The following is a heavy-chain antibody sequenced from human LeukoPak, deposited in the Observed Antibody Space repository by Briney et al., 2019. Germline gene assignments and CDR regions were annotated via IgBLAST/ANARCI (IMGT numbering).Heavy chain of an antibody. CDR3: TRGSSGRRDN. D-gene: IGHD6-19*01. CDR2: MNPNSGNT. Sequence: ASVKVSCKASGYTFTSCGINWVRQATGQGLEWMGWMNPNSGNTGYGQSFQGRITMTRDISIGTAYMELSNLTSEDTAIYYCTRGSSGRRDNWGQGTLVTVSA. CDR1: GYTFTSCG. V-gene: IGHV1-8*01. J-gene: IGHJ4*02.